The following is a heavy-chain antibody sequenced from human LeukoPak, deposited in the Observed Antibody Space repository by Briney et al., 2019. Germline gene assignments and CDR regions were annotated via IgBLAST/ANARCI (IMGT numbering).Heavy chain of an antibody. CDR3: ARDKSYYDSSGYPGRGYYYYGMDV. V-gene: IGHV4-59*01. J-gene: IGHJ6*02. CDR1: GGSISSYY. D-gene: IGHD3-22*01. Sequence: KPSETLSLTCTVSGGSISSYYWSWIRQPPGKGLEWIGYIYYSGSTNYSPSLKSRVTISVDTSKNQFSLKLSSVTAADTAVYYCARDKSYYDSSGYPGRGYYYYGMDVWGQGTTVTVSS. CDR2: IYYSGST.